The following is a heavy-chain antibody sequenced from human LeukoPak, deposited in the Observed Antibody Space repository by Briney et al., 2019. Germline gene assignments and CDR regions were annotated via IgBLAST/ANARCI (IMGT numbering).Heavy chain of an antibody. CDR3: ARGGVGLRGWELLHSNDY. J-gene: IGHJ4*02. D-gene: IGHD1-26*01. Sequence: ASVKVSCKASGYTFTHYGIIWVRQAPGQGLEWLGWISGYNGDTNYAQKLQGRVTMTTDTSTSTAYMDLRSLRSDDTALYYCARGGVGLRGWELLHSNDYWGQGTLVTVSS. CDR1: GYTFTHYG. V-gene: IGHV1-18*01. CDR2: ISGYNGDT.